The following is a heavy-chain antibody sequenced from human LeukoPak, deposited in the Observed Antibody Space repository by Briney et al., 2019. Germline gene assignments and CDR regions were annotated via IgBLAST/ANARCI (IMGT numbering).Heavy chain of an antibody. Sequence: GGSLRLSCAVSGFIFSSYAMTWVRQAPGKGLEWVSVISGSGSITFYADSVKGRFTISRDNSKNMLYLQMNSLRAEDTAVYYCARDGWWELPHDAFDIWGQGTMVTVSS. CDR2: ISGSGSIT. CDR3: ARDGWWELPHDAFDI. J-gene: IGHJ3*02. D-gene: IGHD1-26*01. V-gene: IGHV3-23*01. CDR1: GFIFSSYA.